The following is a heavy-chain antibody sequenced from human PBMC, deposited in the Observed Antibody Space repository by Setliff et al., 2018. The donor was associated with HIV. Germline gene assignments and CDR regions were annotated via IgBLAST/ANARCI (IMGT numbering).Heavy chain of an antibody. CDR3: AKQYSMYYYYYMDV. D-gene: IGHD6-6*01. V-gene: IGHV3-23*01. CDR1: GFTFSSYA. CDR2: ISGSGGST. J-gene: IGHJ6*03. Sequence: PGGSLRLSCAASGFTFSSYAMSWVRQAPGRGLEWVSGISGSGGSTYYADSVTGRFTISRDNSKTTLYLQMNSLRAEDTAVYYCAKQYSMYYYYYMDVWGKGTTVTVSS.